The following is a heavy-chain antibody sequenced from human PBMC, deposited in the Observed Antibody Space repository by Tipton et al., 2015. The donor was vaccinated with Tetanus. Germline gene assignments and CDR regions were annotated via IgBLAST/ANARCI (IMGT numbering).Heavy chain of an antibody. J-gene: IGHJ3*02. D-gene: IGHD1-26*01. CDR3: ARDRHPYRISGAFRGNDALDI. Sequence: GEALIRGGYYWTWIRHLPGKGLEWIGYIYQPGAAHYNPSLKSRVTLSVDMSKNQFFLKMISMTAADTAVYFCARDRHPYRISGAFRGNDALDIWGPGALVTVSS. CDR1: GEALIRGGYY. CDR2: IYQPGAA. V-gene: IGHV4-31*02.